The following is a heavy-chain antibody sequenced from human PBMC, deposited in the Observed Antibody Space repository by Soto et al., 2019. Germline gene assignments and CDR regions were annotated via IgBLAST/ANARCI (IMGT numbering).Heavy chain of an antibody. CDR2: IYYSGST. V-gene: IGHV4-39*01. Sequence: SETLSLTCTVSGGSISSSGYYWSWIRQPPGKGLEWIGSIYYSGSTYYNPSLKSRVTISVDTSKNQFSLKLSSVTAADTAVYYCARHPVFYYESSGYYFDCWGQGTLVTVSS. D-gene: IGHD3-22*01. CDR1: GGSISSSGYY. CDR3: ARHPVFYYESSGYYFDC. J-gene: IGHJ4*02.